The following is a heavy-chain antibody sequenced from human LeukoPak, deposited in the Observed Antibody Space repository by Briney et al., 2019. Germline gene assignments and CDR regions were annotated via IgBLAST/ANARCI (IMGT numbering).Heavy chain of an antibody. D-gene: IGHD4-17*01. Sequence: GASVKVSCKASGYTFTSYDINWVRQATGQGLEWMGWINPNSGGTNYAQKFQGRVTMTRDTSISTAYMELSRLRSDDTAVYYCARASDYGIDLGGQGTLVTVSS. J-gene: IGHJ4*02. CDR2: INPNSGGT. V-gene: IGHV1-2*02. CDR1: GYTFTSYD. CDR3: ARASDYGIDL.